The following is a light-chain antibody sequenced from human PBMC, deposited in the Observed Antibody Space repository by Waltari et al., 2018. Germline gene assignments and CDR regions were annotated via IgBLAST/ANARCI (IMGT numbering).Light chain of an antibody. V-gene: IGKV1-39*01. J-gene: IGKJ2*02. CDR3: QPNYDTPRT. CDR1: QTIDY. Sequence: QMTQSPSSLSASVGDRVTITFRASQTIDYLSWYQHKPGEAPKLLIYETSTLQSGVPTRLSGSKCGTTFILTISSLQPEDFATYFCQPNYDTPRTFGQGTKVDIK. CDR2: ETS.